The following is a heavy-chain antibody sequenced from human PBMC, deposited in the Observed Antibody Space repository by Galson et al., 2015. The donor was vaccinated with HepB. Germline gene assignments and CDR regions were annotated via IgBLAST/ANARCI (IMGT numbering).Heavy chain of an antibody. Sequence: QSGAEVKKPGESLKISCKGSGYSFTSYWIGWVRQMPGKGLEWMGIIYPGDSDTRYSPSFQGQVTISADKSNSTAYLQWSSLKTSATAMYYYARLWGYSWYRPYNWFDPWGQGTLVTVSS. J-gene: IGHJ5*02. CDR2: IYPGDSDT. V-gene: IGHV5-51*03. CDR3: ARLWGYSWYRPYNWFDP. CDR1: GYSFTSYW. D-gene: IGHD6-13*01.